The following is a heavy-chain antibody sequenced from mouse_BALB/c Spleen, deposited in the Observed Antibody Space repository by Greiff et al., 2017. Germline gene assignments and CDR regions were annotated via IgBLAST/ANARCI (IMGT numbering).Heavy chain of an antibody. V-gene: IGHV2-6-7*01. CDR3: ARENYRSYWYFDV. Sequence: VMLVESGPGLVAPSQSLSITCTVSGFSLTGYGVNWVRQPPGKGLEWLGMIWGDGSTDYNSALKSRLSISKDNSKSQVFLKMNSLQTDDTARYYCARENYRSYWYFDVWGAGTTVTVSS. CDR2: IWGDGST. D-gene: IGHD2-14*01. J-gene: IGHJ1*01. CDR1: GFSLTGYG.